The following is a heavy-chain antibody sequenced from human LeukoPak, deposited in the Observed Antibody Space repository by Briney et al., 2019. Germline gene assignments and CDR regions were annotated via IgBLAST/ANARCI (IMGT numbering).Heavy chain of an antibody. CDR1: GGSFTDYF. D-gene: IGHD3-22*01. J-gene: IGHJ6*02. V-gene: IGHV4-34*01. CDR2: INDYTGNT. CDR3: ARGRIAKIVVVHSFHYGMDV. Sequence: SETLSLTCDVFGGSFTDYFWTWLRQSPGKGREWIGEINDYTGNTNYNPSLNSRVSISLEKSKNHFSLEMRSVTAADTAVYYCARGRIAKIVVVHSFHYGMDVWGQGTTVTVSS.